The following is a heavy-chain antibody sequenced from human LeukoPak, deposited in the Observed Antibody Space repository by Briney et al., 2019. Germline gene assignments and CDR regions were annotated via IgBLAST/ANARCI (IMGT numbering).Heavy chain of an antibody. D-gene: IGHD3-9*01. Sequence: GGSLRLSCAASGFTFDDYAMHWVRQAPGKGLEWVSLISGDGGSTYYADSVKGRFTISRDNSKNSLYLQMNSLRTEDTALYYCAKAGRRYFDWLASFDCWGQGTLVTVSS. CDR3: AKAGRRYFDWLASFDC. J-gene: IGHJ4*02. V-gene: IGHV3-43*02. CDR1: GFTFDDYA. CDR2: ISGDGGST.